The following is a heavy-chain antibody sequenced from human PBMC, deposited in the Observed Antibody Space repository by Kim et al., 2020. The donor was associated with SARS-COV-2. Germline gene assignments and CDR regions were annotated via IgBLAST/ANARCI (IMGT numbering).Heavy chain of an antibody. Sequence: GGSLRLSCAASGFTFSNYWMNWVRQAPGRGLEWVSHISDDGSRKHYADSVKGRFTISRDNAKNTLYLQMNSLRAEDTAVYYCARIGTAGGLTFWGQGTLV. J-gene: IGHJ4*02. D-gene: IGHD3-9*01. CDR1: GFTFSNYW. V-gene: IGHV3-74*01. CDR3: ARIGTAGGLTF. CDR2: ISDDGSRK.